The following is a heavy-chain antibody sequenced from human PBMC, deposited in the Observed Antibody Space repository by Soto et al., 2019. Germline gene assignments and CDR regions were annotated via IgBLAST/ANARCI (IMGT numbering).Heavy chain of an antibody. D-gene: IGHD3-22*01. CDR2: INHGGST. V-gene: IGHV4-34*01. CDR3: ARGPSGSSGYYYYYYYYGMDV. CDR1: GGSFSGYY. Sequence: PSETLSLTCAVYGGSFSGYYWSWIRQPPGKGLEWIGEINHGGSTNYNPSLKSRVTISVDTSKNQFSLKLSSVTAADTAVYYCARGPSGSSGYYYYYYYYGMDVWGQGTTVTVSS. J-gene: IGHJ6*02.